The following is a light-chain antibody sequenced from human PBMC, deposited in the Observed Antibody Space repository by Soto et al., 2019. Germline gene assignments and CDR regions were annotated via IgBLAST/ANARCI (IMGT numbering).Light chain of an antibody. CDR1: QSISSY. CDR2: DAS. V-gene: IGKV1-39*01. Sequence: DIHITQSPSSLSASVGDRVTITCRASQSISSYLNWYQQKAGKAPKLLIYDASILQSGVPPRFRGSGYGTDFTLTITSLQPEDFATYYCQQNDVSPRTFGQGTKVDIK. J-gene: IGKJ1*01. CDR3: QQNDVSPRT.